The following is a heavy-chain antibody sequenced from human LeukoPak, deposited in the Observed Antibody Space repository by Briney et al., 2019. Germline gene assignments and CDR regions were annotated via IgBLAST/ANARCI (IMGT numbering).Heavy chain of an antibody. CDR2: IHSDGSST. D-gene: IGHD2-2*01. CDR1: GFTFSSYW. CDR3: ARDHCSSTSCYLSAYYFDY. J-gene: IGHJ4*02. Sequence: PGGSLRLSCAASGFTFSSYWMHWVRQAPGKGLVWVSRIHSDGSSTTYADSVKGRFTISRDNAKNTLYLQMNSLRAEDTAVYYCARDHCSSTSCYLSAYYFDYWGQGTLVTVSS. V-gene: IGHV3-74*01.